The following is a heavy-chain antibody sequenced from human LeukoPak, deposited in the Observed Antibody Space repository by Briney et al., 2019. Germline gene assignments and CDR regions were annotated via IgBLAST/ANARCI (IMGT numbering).Heavy chain of an antibody. Sequence: SETTSLTCTVSGGTISSYYWSWIRQPPGKGLEWIAYIDYSGSTNYNPSLKSRVTISVDASKNQFSLKLSSVTAADTAVYYCARDRRRDLLHTFDIWGQGTMVT. V-gene: IGHV4-59*01. D-gene: IGHD1-26*01. J-gene: IGHJ3*02. CDR3: ARDRRRDLLHTFDI. CDR2: IDYSGST. CDR1: GGTISSYY.